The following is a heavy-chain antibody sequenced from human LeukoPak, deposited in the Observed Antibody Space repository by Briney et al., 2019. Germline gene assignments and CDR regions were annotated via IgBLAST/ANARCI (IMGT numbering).Heavy chain of an antibody. Sequence: QPGRSLRLSCAASGFTFSSYGMHWVRRAPGKGLEWVAVIWYDGSNKYYADSVKGRFTISRDNSKNTLYLQMNSLRAEDTAVYYCARGVKGYCSSTSCYKLDYWGQGTLVTVSS. V-gene: IGHV3-33*01. CDR1: GFTFSSYG. CDR3: ARGVKGYCSSTSCYKLDY. D-gene: IGHD2-2*02. J-gene: IGHJ4*02. CDR2: IWYDGSNK.